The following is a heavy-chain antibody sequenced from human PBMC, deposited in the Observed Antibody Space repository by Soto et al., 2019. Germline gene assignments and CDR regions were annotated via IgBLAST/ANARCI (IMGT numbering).Heavy chain of an antibody. Sequence: QVQLVESGGGVVQPGRSLRLSCAASGFTFSSYGMHWVRQAPGKGLEWVAVISYDGSNKYYADSVKGRFTISRDNSKNTLYLQMNSLRAEDTAVYYCAKKRRCSYGPGGGMDVWGQGTTVTVSS. CDR2: ISYDGSNK. CDR3: AKKRRCSYGPGGGMDV. J-gene: IGHJ6*02. D-gene: IGHD5-18*01. V-gene: IGHV3-30*18. CDR1: GFTFSSYG.